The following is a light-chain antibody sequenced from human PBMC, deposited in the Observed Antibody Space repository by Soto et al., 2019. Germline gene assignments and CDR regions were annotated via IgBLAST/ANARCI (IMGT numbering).Light chain of an antibody. CDR1: SSDVGGYNY. Sequence: ALTQPPSAYGSPGQSVTISCTGTSSDVGGYNYVSWYQQHPGKAPKLMIYEVSKRPSGVPDRFSGSKSGNTASLTVSGLQAEDEADYYCSSYAGSNNSLYVFGTGTKLTVL. CDR2: EVS. J-gene: IGLJ1*01. CDR3: SSYAGSNNSLYV. V-gene: IGLV2-8*01.